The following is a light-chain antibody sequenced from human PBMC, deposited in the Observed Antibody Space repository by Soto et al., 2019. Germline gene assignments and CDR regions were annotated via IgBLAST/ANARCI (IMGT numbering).Light chain of an antibody. Sequence: EIVLTQSPGTLSLSPGERATLSCRASQSVSSSYLAWYQQKPGQAPRLLIYGASSRATGIPDRFSGSGSGTDFTLTISRLEPEDFAVYYCHQYVSSPFGQGTKLEIK. J-gene: IGKJ2*01. CDR3: HQYVSSP. CDR2: GAS. CDR1: QSVSSSY. V-gene: IGKV3-20*01.